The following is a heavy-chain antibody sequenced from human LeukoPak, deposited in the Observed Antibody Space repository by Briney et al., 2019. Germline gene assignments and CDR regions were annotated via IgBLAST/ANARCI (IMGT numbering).Heavy chain of an antibody. D-gene: IGHD2-2*01. CDR2: ISYDGSNK. CDR1: GFTFGDYA. Sequence: GGSLRLSCTASGFTFGDYAMSWFRQAPGKGLEWVAVISYDGSNKYYADSVKGRFTISRDNSKNTLYLQMSSLRAEDTAIYYCASSVSSTRVDYWGQGTLVTVSS. J-gene: IGHJ4*02. V-gene: IGHV3-30*04. CDR3: ASSVSSTRVDY.